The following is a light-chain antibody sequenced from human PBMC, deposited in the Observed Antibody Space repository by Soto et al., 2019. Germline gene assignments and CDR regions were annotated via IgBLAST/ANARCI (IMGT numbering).Light chain of an antibody. CDR3: QQFNSYPPIT. Sequence: AIQLTQSPSSLSASVGDRVTITCRASQGISSALAWYQQKPGKAPKLLIYDASSLESGVPSRFSGSGSGTDFTLTISSLQPDDFATYYCQQFNSYPPITFVQGTRLEIK. CDR2: DAS. CDR1: QGISSA. V-gene: IGKV1-13*02. J-gene: IGKJ5*01.